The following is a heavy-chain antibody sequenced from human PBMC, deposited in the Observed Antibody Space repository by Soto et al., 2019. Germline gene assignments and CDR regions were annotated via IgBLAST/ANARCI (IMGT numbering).Heavy chain of an antibody. CDR1: GFTFAKYA. V-gene: IGHV3-64D*06. D-gene: IGHD2-15*01. Sequence: PGGSLRLSCTTSGFTFAKYAMSWVRQAPGKGLEYVSTVSINGGSTYYADSVKGRFTISRDNSKNTLHLRMSSLRAEDTAVYYCVLKCSGASCSPINFYYYDMAVWGQGTSVTVSS. J-gene: IGHJ6*02. CDR3: VLKCSGASCSPINFYYYDMAV. CDR2: VSINGGST.